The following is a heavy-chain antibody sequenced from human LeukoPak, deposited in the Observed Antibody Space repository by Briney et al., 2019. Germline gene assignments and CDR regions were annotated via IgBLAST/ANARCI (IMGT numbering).Heavy chain of an antibody. CDR2: IIPIFGTA. CDR3: ARYDSSGYYYVGEYFQH. D-gene: IGHD3-22*01. CDR1: GGTFSSYA. Sequence: GASVKVSCKASGGTFSSYAISWVRQAPGQGLEWMGGIIPIFGTANYAQKFQGRVTITADESTSTAYMELSSLRSEDTAVYYCARYDSSGYYYVGEYFQHWGQDTLVTVSS. V-gene: IGHV1-69*13. J-gene: IGHJ1*01.